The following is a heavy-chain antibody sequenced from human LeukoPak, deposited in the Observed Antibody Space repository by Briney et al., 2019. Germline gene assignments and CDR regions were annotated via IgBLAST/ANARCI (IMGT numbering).Heavy chain of an antibody. Sequence: SGTLSLTCAVSGGSISSSHWWSWVRQPPGKGLEWIGEIYHSGSTNYNPSLKRRVTISVDKSKNQFSLKLSSVTAADTAVYYCGRGGLRRPLNWFDPWGQGTLVTVSS. V-gene: IGHV4-4*02. CDR3: GRGGLRRPLNWFDP. J-gene: IGHJ5*02. CDR2: IYHSGST. D-gene: IGHD5-12*01. CDR1: GGSISSSHW.